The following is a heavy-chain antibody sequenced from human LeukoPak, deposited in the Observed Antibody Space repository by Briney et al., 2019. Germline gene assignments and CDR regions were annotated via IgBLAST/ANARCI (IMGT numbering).Heavy chain of an antibody. D-gene: IGHD3-9*01. Sequence: GGSLRLSCAASGFTFSDYYMSWIRQAPGKGLEWVSYISSSSSYTNYADSVKGRFTISRDNAKNSLYPQMNSLRAEDTAVYYCARDALTGAEYFQHWGQGTLVTVSS. J-gene: IGHJ1*01. CDR3: ARDALTGAEYFQH. CDR1: GFTFSDYY. V-gene: IGHV3-11*06. CDR2: ISSSSSYT.